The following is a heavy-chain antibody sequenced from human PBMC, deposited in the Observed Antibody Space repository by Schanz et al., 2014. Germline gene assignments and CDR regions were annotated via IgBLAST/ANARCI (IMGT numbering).Heavy chain of an antibody. D-gene: IGHD1-26*01. CDR3: AGDWASGRYYSDY. V-gene: IGHV3-30*04. CDR2: ISDDGSRR. CDR1: GFIFSYYT. Sequence: VQLVESGGGVVQPGRSLRLSCAASGFIFSYYTIHWVRQAPGKGLEWVAVISDDGSRRHYADFVTGRFTISRDNSKDTLYLQMNSLRTEDTAVYYCAGDWASGRYYSDYWGQGTLVTVSS. J-gene: IGHJ4*02.